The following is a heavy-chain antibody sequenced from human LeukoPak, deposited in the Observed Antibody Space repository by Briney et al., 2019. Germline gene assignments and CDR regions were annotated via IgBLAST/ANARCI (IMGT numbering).Heavy chain of an antibody. CDR3: ARAWGSQWSMDV. D-gene: IGHD2-8*01. V-gene: IGHV3-74*01. CDR2: INSDASIT. Sequence: GGSLRLSCAASGFIFSSFAMSWVRQGPGKGLVWVSRINSDASITDSADSVKGRFTISRDNAKNTLYLQMNSLRVDDTAVYYCARAWGSQWSMDVWGQGTTVTVSS. J-gene: IGHJ6*02. CDR1: GFIFSSFA.